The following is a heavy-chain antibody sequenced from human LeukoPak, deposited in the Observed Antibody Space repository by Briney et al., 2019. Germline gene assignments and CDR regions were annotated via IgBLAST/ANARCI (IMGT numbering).Heavy chain of an antibody. CDR3: ARADRLHGGPYLIGP. Sequence: GASVKVSCKTSGYSFTDDYMHWVRPAPGQGLEWMGWINPNSGGTSSAQKFQGRVTMTRDTSITTVYMEVRWLTSDDTAIYYCARADRLHGGPYLIGPWGLGTLVTVSS. D-gene: IGHD2-21*01. V-gene: IGHV1-2*02. J-gene: IGHJ5*02. CDR1: GYSFTDDY. CDR2: INPNSGGT.